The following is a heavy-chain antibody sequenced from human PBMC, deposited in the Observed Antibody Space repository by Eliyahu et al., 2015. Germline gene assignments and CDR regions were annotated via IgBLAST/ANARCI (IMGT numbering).Heavy chain of an antibody. D-gene: IGHD1-14*01. CDR2: IFSTGAA. V-gene: IGHV4-30-4*01. CDR1: GXXISSGDYY. CDR3: ARGGRWVYNRVGYLKWFDP. J-gene: IGHJ5*02. Sequence: QVRLQESGPGLVKPSQTLSLTCNVSGXXISSGDYYGWXWVRQPPGKGLELMGYIFSTGAAYYTPSLKSRLTISQDTSTNQFSLRLSSVTAADTAMYFCARGGRWVYNRVGYLKWFDPWGQGILVTVSS.